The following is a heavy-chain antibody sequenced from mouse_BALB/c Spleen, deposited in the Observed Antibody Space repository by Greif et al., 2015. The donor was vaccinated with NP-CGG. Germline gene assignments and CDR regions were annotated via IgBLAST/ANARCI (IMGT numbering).Heavy chain of an antibody. CDR3: ARLDDVRAMDY. J-gene: IGHJ4*01. CDR1: GYTFTSYW. Sequence: VQLQQSGTELAKPGASVKMSCKASGYTFTSYWMHWVKQRPGQGLEWIGYINPSTGYTEYNQKFKDKATLTADKSSSTAYVQLSSLTSEDSAVYYCARLDDVRAMDYWGQGTSVTVSS. CDR2: INPSTGYT. D-gene: IGHD2-12*01. V-gene: IGHV1-7*01.